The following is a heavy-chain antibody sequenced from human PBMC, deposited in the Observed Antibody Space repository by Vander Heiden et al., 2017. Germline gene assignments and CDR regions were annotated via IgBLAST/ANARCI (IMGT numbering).Heavy chain of an antibody. D-gene: IGHD6-19*01. CDR2: IWYDGSNK. CDR1: GSTFSSYG. J-gene: IGHJ3*02. CDR3: ARTVAGDLNGAFDI. V-gene: IGHV3-33*01. Sequence: QVRMVESGGGVVQPGRSRSLPCAESGSTFSSYGMHWVRQAPGKGLEWVAVIWYDGSNKYYADSVKGRFTISRDNSKNTLYLQMNSLRAEDTAVYYCARTVAGDLNGAFDIWGQGTMVTVSS.